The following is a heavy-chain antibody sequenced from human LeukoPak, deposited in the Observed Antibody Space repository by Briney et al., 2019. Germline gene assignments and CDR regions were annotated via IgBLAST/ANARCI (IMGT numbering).Heavy chain of an antibody. Sequence: SETLSLTCTVSGGSISPYYWSWIRQPPGKGLEWIGYIYYSGITDYNPSLKNRVTISVDTSKNQFSLKLSSVTAADTAVYYCARLDVWFGDPTGPYYYGMDVWGQGTTVTVSS. D-gene: IGHD3-10*01. CDR2: IYYSGIT. V-gene: IGHV4-59*08. CDR3: ARLDVWFGDPTGPYYYGMDV. J-gene: IGHJ6*02. CDR1: GGSISPYY.